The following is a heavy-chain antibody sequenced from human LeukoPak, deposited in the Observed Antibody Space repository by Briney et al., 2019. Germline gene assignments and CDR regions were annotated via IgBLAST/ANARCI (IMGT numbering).Heavy chain of an antibody. D-gene: IGHD2-15*01. CDR1: GASISSSSNY. Sequence: SETLSLTCTVSGASISSSSNYWGWIRQPPGKGLEWIGSIYYSGSTYYNPSLKSRVTISVDTSKNQFSLKLISVTAADTAMYYCARLYCSGGSCYSGLGSADYWGQGTLVTVAS. CDR3: ARLYCSGGSCYSGLGSADY. V-gene: IGHV4-39*01. CDR2: IYYSGST. J-gene: IGHJ4*02.